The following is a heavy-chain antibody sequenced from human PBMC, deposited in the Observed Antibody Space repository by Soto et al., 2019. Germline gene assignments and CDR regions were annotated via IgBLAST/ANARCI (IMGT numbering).Heavy chain of an antibody. CDR2: MNPNNGNT. D-gene: IGHD3-10*01. Sequence: QVQLVQSGAEVKKPGASVKVSCKASGYTFTSYDISWVRQATGQGLEWMGWMNPNNGNTDYAPKFQGRVTMTMNTSIGTAYMELSSLRSEDTAVYYCXXXXXNYYALGSYSYFRHWGQGTLVTVSS. CDR1: GYTFTSYD. J-gene: IGHJ1*01. CDR3: XXXXXNYYALGSYSYFRH. V-gene: IGHV1-8*01.